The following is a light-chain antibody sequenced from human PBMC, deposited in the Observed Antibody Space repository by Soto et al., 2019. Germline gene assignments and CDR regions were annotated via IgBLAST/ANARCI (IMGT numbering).Light chain of an antibody. J-gene: IGLJ1*01. Sequence: QSVLAQPPKTSGTPGEIVAISCSVSSSNIGRHTLTWYQQLPGTAPKLLLYSTSQRSSGVPGRFSGSKSGASVSLSISGLQSEDEADYHCAAWDDRLDVYVFGTGTKVPVL. CDR1: SSNIGRHT. CDR3: AAWDDRLDVYV. CDR2: STS. V-gene: IGLV1-44*01.